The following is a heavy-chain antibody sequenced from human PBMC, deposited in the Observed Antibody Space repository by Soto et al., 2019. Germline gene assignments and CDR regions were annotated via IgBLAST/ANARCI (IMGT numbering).Heavy chain of an antibody. J-gene: IGHJ4*02. CDR3: ARDQGIAVAVFDY. CDR2: IYYSGNT. Sequence: PSETLSLTCTVSGGSISSYYWSWTRQPPGKGLEWIGYIYYSGNTNYNPSLKSRVTISVDTSKDQISLKLRSVTAADTAVYYCARDQGIAVAVFDYWGQGTLVTVSS. V-gene: IGHV4-59*01. D-gene: IGHD6-19*01. CDR1: GGSISSYY.